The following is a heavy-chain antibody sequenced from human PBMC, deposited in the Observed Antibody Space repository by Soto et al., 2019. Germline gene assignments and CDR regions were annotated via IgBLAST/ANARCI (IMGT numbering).Heavy chain of an antibody. V-gene: IGHV5-51*01. CDR1: GYSFTSNW. Sequence: GECLKSSCKGSGYSFTSNWIGWVRQMPGKGLEWMGIIYPGDSDTRYSPSFQGQVTISADKSISTAYLQWSSLKASDTAMYYCARRAGSYPYYYGMDVWGQGTTVTVS. CDR3: ARRAGSYPYYYGMDV. J-gene: IGHJ6*02. D-gene: IGHD3-10*01. CDR2: IYPGDSDT.